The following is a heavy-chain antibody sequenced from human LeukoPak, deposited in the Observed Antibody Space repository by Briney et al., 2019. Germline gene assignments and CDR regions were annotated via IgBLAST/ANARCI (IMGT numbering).Heavy chain of an antibody. Sequence: ASVKVSCKASGYTFTGYYMHWVRQAPGQGLEWMGWINPNSGGTNYAQKFQGRVTMTSDTSISTAYMELSRLRSDDTAVYYCARLKYYYDSSGYYPDDAFDIWGQGTMVTVSS. V-gene: IGHV1-2*02. CDR1: GYTFTGYY. D-gene: IGHD3-22*01. CDR2: INPNSGGT. J-gene: IGHJ3*02. CDR3: ARLKYYYDSSGYYPDDAFDI.